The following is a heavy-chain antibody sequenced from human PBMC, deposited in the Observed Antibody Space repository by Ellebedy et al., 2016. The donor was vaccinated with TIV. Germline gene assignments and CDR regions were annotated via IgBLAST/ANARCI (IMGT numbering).Heavy chain of an antibody. CDR3: AKDGGGGYGPWGGTFDI. Sequence: PGGSLRLSCAASGFTFRNYGMHRVRQAPGKGLEWVAVISDAGSNKYYADSVKGRFTISRDTSKNTVYLQMNSLRSEDTAVYFCAKDGGGGYGPWGGTFDIWGQGTMVTVSS. D-gene: IGHD5-18*01. CDR2: ISDAGSNK. J-gene: IGHJ3*02. V-gene: IGHV3-30*18. CDR1: GFTFRNYG.